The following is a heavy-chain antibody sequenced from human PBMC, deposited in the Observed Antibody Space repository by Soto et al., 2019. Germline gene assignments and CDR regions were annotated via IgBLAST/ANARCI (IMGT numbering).Heavy chain of an antibody. J-gene: IGHJ5*02. CDR2: IIPIFGTA. CDR3: AATYYYESSGSNNWFDP. V-gene: IGHV1-69*01. D-gene: IGHD3-22*01. Sequence: QVQLVQSGAEVKKPGSSVKVSCKASGGTFSSYAISWVRQAPGQGLEWMGGIIPIFGTANYAQKFQGSVTITADESTSTAYMELSSLRSDDTAVYYCAATYYYESSGSNNWFDPWGQGTLVTVSS. CDR1: GGTFSSYA.